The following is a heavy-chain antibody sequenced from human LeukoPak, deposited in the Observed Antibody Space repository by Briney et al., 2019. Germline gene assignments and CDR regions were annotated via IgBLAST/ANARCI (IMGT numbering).Heavy chain of an antibody. CDR2: LSKSGNT. V-gene: IGHV4-59*12. D-gene: IGHD6-13*01. Sequence: SETLSLTCTVSGGSISSYYWSWIRLPPGKGLEWIGYLSKSGNTNYNPSLKSRVTISVDKSKNQFSLKLSSVTAADTAVYYCARKISAAGSRWFDPWGQGTLVTVSS. CDR3: ARKISAAGSRWFDP. J-gene: IGHJ5*02. CDR1: GGSISSYY.